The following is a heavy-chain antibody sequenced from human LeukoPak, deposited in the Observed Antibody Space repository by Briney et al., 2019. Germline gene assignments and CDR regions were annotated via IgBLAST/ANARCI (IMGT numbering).Heavy chain of an antibody. CDR3: ASGYDSSRYYFPFDY. CDR2: IYYSGST. V-gene: IGHV4-39*01. J-gene: IGHJ4*02. Sequence: SETLSLTCTVSGGSISSSSYYWGWIRQPPGKGLEWIGSIYYSGSTYYNPSLKSRVTISVDTSKNQFSLKLSSVTAADTAVYYCASGYDSSRYYFPFDYWGQGTLVTVSS. CDR1: GGSISSSSYY. D-gene: IGHD3-22*01.